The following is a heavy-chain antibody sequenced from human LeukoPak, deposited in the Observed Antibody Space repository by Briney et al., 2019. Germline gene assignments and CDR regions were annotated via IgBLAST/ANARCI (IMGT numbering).Heavy chain of an antibody. CDR2: IRSKANSYAT. CDR1: GFTFSGSA. V-gene: IGHV3-73*01. J-gene: IGHJ3*02. Sequence: HSGGSLRLSCAASGFTFSGSAMHWVRQASGKGLEWVGRIRSKANSYATAYAASVKGRFTISGDDSKSTAYLQMNSLKTEDTAVYYCTTFYYYDSPDAFDIWGQGTMVTVSS. CDR3: TTFYYYDSPDAFDI. D-gene: IGHD3-22*01.